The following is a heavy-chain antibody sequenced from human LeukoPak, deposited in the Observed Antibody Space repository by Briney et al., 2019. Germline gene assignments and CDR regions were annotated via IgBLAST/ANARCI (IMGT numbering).Heavy chain of an antibody. CDR3: ARGRIEVVPAAISWFAP. J-gene: IGHJ5*02. D-gene: IGHD2-2*01. Sequence: PSETLSLTCAVYGGSFSGYYWSWIRQPPGKGLEWIGEINHSGSTNYNPSLKSRVTISVDTSKNQFSLKLSSVTAADTAVYYCARGRIEVVPAAISWFAPWGQEPWSPSPQ. CDR2: INHSGST. CDR1: GGSFSGYY. V-gene: IGHV4-34*01.